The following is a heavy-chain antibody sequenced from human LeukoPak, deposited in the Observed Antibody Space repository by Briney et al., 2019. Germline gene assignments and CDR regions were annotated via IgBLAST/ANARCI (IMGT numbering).Heavy chain of an antibody. Sequence: SETLSLTCTVSGGSISSGGYYWSWIRQPPGKGLEWIGSIYYSGTTYYNPSLKSRVTISVDTSKNEFSLKLSSVTAADTAVYYCATMGNSIDAFGIWGQGTMVTVSS. V-gene: IGHV4-39*01. J-gene: IGHJ3*02. CDR1: GGSISSGGYY. CDR3: ATMGNSIDAFGI. CDR2: IYYSGTT. D-gene: IGHD3-10*01.